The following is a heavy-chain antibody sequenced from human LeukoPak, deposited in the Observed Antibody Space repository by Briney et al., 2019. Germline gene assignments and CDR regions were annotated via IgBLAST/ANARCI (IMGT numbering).Heavy chain of an antibody. CDR1: GFTFTSYW. J-gene: IGHJ4*02. V-gene: IGHV3-7*01. CDR3: ATSAHIEVGTAPPPDY. Sequence: GGSLRLSCAASGFTFTSYWMSWVRQAPGKGLEWVASIKQDGSEKYYVDSVKGRFTISRDNAKNSLNLQMSGLRAEDTAVYYCATSAHIEVGTAPPPDYWGQGTLVTVTS. CDR2: IKQDGSEK. D-gene: IGHD2-21*02.